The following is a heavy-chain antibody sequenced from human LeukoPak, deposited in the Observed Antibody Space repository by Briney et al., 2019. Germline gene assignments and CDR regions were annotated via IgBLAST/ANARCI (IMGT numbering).Heavy chain of an antibody. CDR3: ATGHSYGYNY. V-gene: IGHV3-74*01. CDR1: GLTFNIFW. Sequence: GGSLRLSCAASGLTFNIFWMHWVRQAPGKGLVLVSLIKGDGSSTTYMDSVKGRFIISRDNAKNTLYLQMNSLRTEDTAVYYCATGHSYGYNYWGQGTLVTVSP. J-gene: IGHJ4*02. CDR2: IKGDGSST. D-gene: IGHD5-18*01.